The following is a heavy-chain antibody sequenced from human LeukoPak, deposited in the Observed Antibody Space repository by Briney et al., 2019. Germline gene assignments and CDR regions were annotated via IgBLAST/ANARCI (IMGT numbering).Heavy chain of an antibody. D-gene: IGHD4-11*01. CDR3: ARHDGNSDYFYFDY. V-gene: IGHV4-59*08. CDR1: GGSINSYY. CDR2: VYYTGST. Sequence: SETLSLTCSVSGGSINSYYWSWIRQPPGKGLEWIGYVYYTGSTNYNPSLKSRVTISVDTSKNKLSLNLSSATAADTAVYYCARHDGNSDYFYFDYWGQGTLVTVSS. J-gene: IGHJ4*02.